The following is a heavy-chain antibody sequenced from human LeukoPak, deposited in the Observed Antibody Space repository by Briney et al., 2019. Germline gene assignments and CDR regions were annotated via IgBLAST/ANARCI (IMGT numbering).Heavy chain of an antibody. D-gene: IGHD4-4*01. V-gene: IGHV4-39*01. J-gene: IGHJ6*02. CDR2: IYYSGST. CDR3: ASQHTTYYYYYGMDV. CDR1: GGSLSSSSYY. Sequence: PSETLSLTCTVSGGSLSSSSYYWGWIRQPPGTGLEWIGSIYYSGSTYYNPSLKSRVTISVDTSKNPFSLKLRSVTAADTAVYYCASQHTTYYYYYGMDVWGQGTTVTVSS.